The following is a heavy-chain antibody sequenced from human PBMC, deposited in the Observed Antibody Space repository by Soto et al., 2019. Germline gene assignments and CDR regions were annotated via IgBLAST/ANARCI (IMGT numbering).Heavy chain of an antibody. Sequence: QVQLVESGGGVVQPGRSLRLSCAASGFTFSSYGMHWVRQAPGKGLEWVAVIWYDGSNKYYADSVKGRFTISRDNSKNTLYLQMNSLRAEDTAVYYCARADRKWLLTSDPWGQGTLVTVSS. CDR1: GFTFSSYG. D-gene: IGHD3-22*01. J-gene: IGHJ5*02. V-gene: IGHV3-33*01. CDR3: ARADRKWLLTSDP. CDR2: IWYDGSNK.